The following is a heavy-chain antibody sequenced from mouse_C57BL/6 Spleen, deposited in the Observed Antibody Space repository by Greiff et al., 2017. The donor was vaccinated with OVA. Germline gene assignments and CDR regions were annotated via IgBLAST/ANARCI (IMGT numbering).Heavy chain of an antibody. CDR1: GYTFTSYW. CDR2: IDPSDSYT. Sequence: QVQLKEPGAELVRPGTSVKLSCKASGYTFTSYWMHWVKPRPGQGLEWLGVIDPSDSYTNYTPTFKGKATLTVYTSSSPAYMQLSSLTSEDAAVYYCARGLGRTEIDYWGQGTTLTVSS. J-gene: IGHJ2*01. CDR3: ARGLGRTEIDY. V-gene: IGHV1-59*01. D-gene: IGHD4-1*01.